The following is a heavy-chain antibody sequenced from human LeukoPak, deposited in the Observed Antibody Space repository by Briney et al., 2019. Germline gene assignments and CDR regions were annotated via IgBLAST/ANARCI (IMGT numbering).Heavy chain of an antibody. CDR3: AKGSTTGYCNSATCSYYFDY. V-gene: IGHV3-23*01. CDR2: ISRSGGST. J-gene: IGHJ4*02. Sequence: GGSLRLSCAASGFTFSSYAMSWVRQAPGKGLEWVSGISRSGGSTYYVDSVKGRFTISRDNSKNTLDLQMNSLRAEDTTIYYCAKGSTTGYCNSATCSYYFDYWGQGTLVTVSS. CDR1: GFTFSSYA. D-gene: IGHD2-2*01.